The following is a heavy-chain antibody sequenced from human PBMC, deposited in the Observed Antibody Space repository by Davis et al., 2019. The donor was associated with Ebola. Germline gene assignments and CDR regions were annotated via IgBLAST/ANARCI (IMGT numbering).Heavy chain of an antibody. CDR1: GYTFRSYG. Sequence: SLKIPCAASGYTFRSYGMHRVRQAPGNRLEWVAFIWYDGSNKYYADSVMVRFTISRDNSKNTLYLQMNSLRAEDTAVYYFVTENLYRFESWGQGTLVTVSS. V-gene: IGHV3-33*01. CDR2: IWYDGSNK. J-gene: IGHJ4*02. D-gene: IGHD2-8*01. CDR3: VTENLYRFES.